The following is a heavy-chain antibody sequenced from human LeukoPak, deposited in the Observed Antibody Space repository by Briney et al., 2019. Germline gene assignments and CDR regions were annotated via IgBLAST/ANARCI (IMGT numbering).Heavy chain of an antibody. J-gene: IGHJ4*02. D-gene: IGHD2-2*01. CDR2: ISAYNGNT. Sequence: GASVKVSCKASGYTFTNYGISWVRQAPGQGLEWMGWISAYNGNTNYAQKLQGRVTMTTDTSTSTAYMELRSLRSDDTAVYYCARTPPDIVVVPAASYFDYWGQGTLVTVSS. CDR3: ARTPPDIVVVPAASYFDY. CDR1: GYTFTNYG. V-gene: IGHV1-18*01.